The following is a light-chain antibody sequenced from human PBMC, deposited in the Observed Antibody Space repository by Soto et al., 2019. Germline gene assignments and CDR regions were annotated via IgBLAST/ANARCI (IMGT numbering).Light chain of an antibody. Sequence: EVVMTQSPATLSVSPGERATLSCRASQSISSGLAWYQQKPGQAPRLLIYGASTRASDIPARFSGSGSGTEFTLTISSLQSEDFAVYYCQQYNNWPTWTFGQGTKVDIX. J-gene: IGKJ1*01. V-gene: IGKV3-15*01. CDR2: GAS. CDR1: QSISSG. CDR3: QQYNNWPTWT.